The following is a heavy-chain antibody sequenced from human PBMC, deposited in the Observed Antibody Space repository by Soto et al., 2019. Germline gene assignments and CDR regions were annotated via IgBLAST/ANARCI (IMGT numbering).Heavy chain of an antibody. J-gene: IGHJ4*02. CDR1: GGYISNYY. Sequence: SETLSLTCTVSGGYISNYYWSWLRQPPGKGLEWIGYIYSSGSTHYNPSLQSRVTISADTSKNQVSLKVRSVTAADTAVYYCARDHPHSYGVYYFDYWGQGTPVTVSS. CDR3: ARDHPHSYGVYYFDY. D-gene: IGHD5-18*01. V-gene: IGHV4-59*01. CDR2: IYSSGST.